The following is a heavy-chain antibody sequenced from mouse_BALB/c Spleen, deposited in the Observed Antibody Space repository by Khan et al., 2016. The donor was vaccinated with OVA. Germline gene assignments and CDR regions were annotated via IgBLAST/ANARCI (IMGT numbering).Heavy chain of an antibody. Sequence: EVRLVESGGDLVKPGGSLRLSCAASGFTFSTYGMSWVRQPPDKRLEWVATINSDGDYTYYPDTVKGRFTISRNNAEKTLYLQMSSLKSEDTAIYYCASHLTGSFAYWGQGTLVTVSA. J-gene: IGHJ3*01. CDR3: ASHLTGSFAY. V-gene: IGHV5-6*02. CDR2: INSDGDYT. CDR1: GFTFSTYG. D-gene: IGHD4-1*01.